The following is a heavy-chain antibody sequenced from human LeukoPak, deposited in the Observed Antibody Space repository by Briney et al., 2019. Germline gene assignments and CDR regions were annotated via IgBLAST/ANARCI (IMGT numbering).Heavy chain of an antibody. Sequence: PSETLSLTCTVSGVSISSYYWSWIRQPPGKGLEWIGYIYYSGSTNYNPSLKSRVTISVDTSKNHSSLKLSSVTAADTAVYYCARDNWNYGSSMDVWGQGTTVTVSS. CDR3: ARDNWNYGSSMDV. CDR1: GVSISSYY. CDR2: IYYSGST. J-gene: IGHJ6*02. V-gene: IGHV4-59*01. D-gene: IGHD1-7*01.